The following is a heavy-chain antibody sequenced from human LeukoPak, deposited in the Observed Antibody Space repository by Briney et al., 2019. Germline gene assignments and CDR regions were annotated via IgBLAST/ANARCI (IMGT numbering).Heavy chain of an antibody. CDR3: ARCPPDSRGYIDY. Sequence: SETLSLTCAVSGGSISSSNWWSWVRQPPGKGLEWIGEIYHSGSTNYNPSLKSRVTISVDTSKNQFSLKLSSVTAADTAVYYCARCPPDSRGYIDYWGQGTLVTVSS. CDR1: GGSISSSNW. CDR2: IYHSGST. J-gene: IGHJ4*02. D-gene: IGHD3-22*01. V-gene: IGHV4-4*02.